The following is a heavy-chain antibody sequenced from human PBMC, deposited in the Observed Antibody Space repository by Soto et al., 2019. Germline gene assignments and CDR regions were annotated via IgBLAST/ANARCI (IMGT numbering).Heavy chain of an antibody. V-gene: IGHV4-39*01. Sequence: QLQLQESGPGLVKPSETLSLTCTVSGGSISSSSYYWGWIRQPPGKGLEWIGSIYYSGSTYYNPSLKSRVTISVDTSKNQFSLKLSSVTAADTAVYYCARQGSSSRLWSPLDYWGQGTLVTVSS. D-gene: IGHD6-6*01. CDR3: ARQGSSSRLWSPLDY. J-gene: IGHJ4*02. CDR2: IYYSGST. CDR1: GGSISSSSYY.